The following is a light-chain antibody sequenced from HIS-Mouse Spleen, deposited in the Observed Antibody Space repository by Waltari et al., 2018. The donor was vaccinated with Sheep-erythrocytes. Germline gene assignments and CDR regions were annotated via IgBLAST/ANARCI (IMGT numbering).Light chain of an antibody. Sequence: SYELTQPPSVSVSPGQPASIPCSGHKLGDKYACWYHQKPGQSHVLVIYQDSKRPSGIPERFSGSNSGNTATLTISGTQAMDEADYYCQAWDSSTVVFGGGTKLTVL. CDR1: KLGDKY. CDR3: QAWDSSTVV. J-gene: IGLJ2*01. V-gene: IGLV3-1*01. CDR2: QDS.